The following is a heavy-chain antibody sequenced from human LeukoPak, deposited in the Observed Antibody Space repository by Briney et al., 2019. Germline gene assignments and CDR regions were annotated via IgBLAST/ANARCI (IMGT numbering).Heavy chain of an antibody. V-gene: IGHV3-21*01. Sequence: GGSLRLSCAASGFTFSSYSMNWVRQAPGKGLEWVSSISSSSSYIYYADSVKGRFTISRDNAKNTLYLQMNSLRPEDTAVYFCAKDGDSRRDDYGALGLDYWGQGTLVTVSS. CDR2: ISSSSSYI. CDR1: GFTFSSYS. J-gene: IGHJ4*02. CDR3: AKDGDSRRDDYGALGLDY. D-gene: IGHD4-17*01.